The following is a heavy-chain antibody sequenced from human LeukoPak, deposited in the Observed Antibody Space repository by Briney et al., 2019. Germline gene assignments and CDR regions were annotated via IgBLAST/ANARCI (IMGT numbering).Heavy chain of an antibody. CDR1: GFTFSSYA. J-gene: IGHJ3*02. CDR2: ISGSGGST. D-gene: IGHD2-15*01. Sequence: QTGGSLRPSCAASGFTFSSYAMSWVRQAPGKGLEWVSAISGSGGSTYYADSVKGRFTISRDNSKNTLYLQMNSLRAEDTAVYYCAKDYCSGGSCYSGAFDIWGQGTMVTVSS. V-gene: IGHV3-23*01. CDR3: AKDYCSGGSCYSGAFDI.